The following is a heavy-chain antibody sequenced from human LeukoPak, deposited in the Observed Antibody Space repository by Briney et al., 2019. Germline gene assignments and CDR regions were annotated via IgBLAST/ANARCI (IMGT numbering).Heavy chain of an antibody. D-gene: IGHD6-13*01. V-gene: IGHV1-46*01. Sequence: ASVKVSCKASGYTFTSYYMHWVRQAPGQGLEWMGKINPSGGSTSYAQKFQGGVTMTRDTSTSTVYMELSSLRSEDTAVYYCARNFESIAAAGFFYYYYYYMDVWGKGTTVTISS. CDR2: INPSGGST. J-gene: IGHJ6*03. CDR3: ARNFESIAAAGFFYYYYYYMDV. CDR1: GYTFTSYY.